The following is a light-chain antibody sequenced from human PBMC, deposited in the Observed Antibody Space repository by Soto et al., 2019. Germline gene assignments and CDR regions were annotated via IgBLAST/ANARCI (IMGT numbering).Light chain of an antibody. Sequence: QSVLTQPPSASSTPGQTVTISCSGSTSNIGTFYVYWYQHLPGTAPKLLIYLGDQRASGVSDRFSGSKSGTSASLAINGLRSDDEADYYCAAWDDTLNAYVFGSGIKLTVL. CDR1: TSNIGTFY. J-gene: IGLJ1*01. CDR2: LGD. CDR3: AAWDDTLNAYV. V-gene: IGLV1-47*02.